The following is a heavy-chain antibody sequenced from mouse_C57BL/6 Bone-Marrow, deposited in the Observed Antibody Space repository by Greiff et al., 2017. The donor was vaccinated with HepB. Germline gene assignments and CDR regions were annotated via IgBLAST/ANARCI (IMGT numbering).Heavy chain of an antibody. D-gene: IGHD1-1*01. CDR2: INPSSGYT. V-gene: IGHV1-4*01. CDR3: ALIYYYGSSLFDY. J-gene: IGHJ2*01. CDR1: GYTFTSYT. Sequence: VQLQQSGAELARPGASVKMSCKASGYTFTSYTMHWVKQRPGQGLEWIGYINPSSGYTKYNQKFKDKATLTADKSSSTANMQLSSLTSEDSAVYYCALIYYYGSSLFDYWGQGTTLTVSS.